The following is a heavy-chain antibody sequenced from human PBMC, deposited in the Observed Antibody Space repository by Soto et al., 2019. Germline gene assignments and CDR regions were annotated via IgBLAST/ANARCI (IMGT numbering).Heavy chain of an antibody. CDR1: GGSIRSGDYY. Sequence: TSQPLPLTYTVAGGSIRSGDYYWSWISQPPGKGLEWIGYIYYSGSTYYNPSLKSRVTISADTSKNQFSLKLSSVTAADTAVYYCAINGGNSVYFEYWGQGTLVTVSS. D-gene: IGHD2-21*02. V-gene: IGHV4-30-4*08. CDR3: AINGGNSVYFEY. J-gene: IGHJ4*02. CDR2: IYYSGST.